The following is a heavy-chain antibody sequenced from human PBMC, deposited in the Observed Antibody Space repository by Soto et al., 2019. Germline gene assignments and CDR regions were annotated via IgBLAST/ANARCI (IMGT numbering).Heavy chain of an antibody. J-gene: IGHJ4*02. CDR2: ISSSGGST. D-gene: IGHD3-9*01. Sequence: EVPLLESGGGLVQPGGSLRLSCAASGFTFSSYAMTWVRQAPGKGLERVSAISSSGGSTYYADSVKGRFTISRDNSKNTLYLQMNSLRAEDTAVYFCAKGGIRYFDWPQTYFDYWGQGTLVTVSS. CDR1: GFTFSSYA. V-gene: IGHV3-23*01. CDR3: AKGGIRYFDWPQTYFDY.